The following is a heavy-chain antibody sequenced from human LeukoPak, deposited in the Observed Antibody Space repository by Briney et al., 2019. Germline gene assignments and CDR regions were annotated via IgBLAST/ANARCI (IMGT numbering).Heavy chain of an antibody. CDR2: IRSKAYGGTT. V-gene: IGHV3-49*04. Sequence: GGSLRLSCTASGFTFGDYAMSWVRQAPGKGLEWVGFIRSKAYGGTTEYAASVKGRFTISRDDSKSIAYLQMNSLKTEDTAVYYCTRAGYGTYYYYYGMDVWGQGTTVTVSS. D-gene: IGHD5-18*01. CDR3: TRAGYGTYYYYYGMDV. J-gene: IGHJ6*02. CDR1: GFTFGDYA.